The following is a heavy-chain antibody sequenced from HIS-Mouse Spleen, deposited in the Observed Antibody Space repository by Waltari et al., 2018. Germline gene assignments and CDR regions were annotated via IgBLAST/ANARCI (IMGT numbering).Heavy chain of an antibody. D-gene: IGHD3-22*01. V-gene: IGHV4-39*07. J-gene: IGHJ5*02. CDR3: ARTDNYYDSSGYYYWFDP. Sequence: QLQLQESGPGLVKPSETLSLTCTVSGGSISSSSYYWGWIRQPPGKGLEWIGRIYYSGGTSSTPSLESRVTISVDRSKNQFSLKLSSVTAAYTAVYYCARTDNYYDSSGYYYWFDPWGQGTLVTVSS. CDR2: IYYSGGT. CDR1: GGSISSSSYY.